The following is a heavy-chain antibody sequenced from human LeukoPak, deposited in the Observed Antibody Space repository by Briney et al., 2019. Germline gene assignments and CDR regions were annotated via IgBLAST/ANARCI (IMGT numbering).Heavy chain of an antibody. Sequence: SETLSLTCTVSGGSISSYYWSWIRQPPGKGLEWIGYIYYSGSTNYNPSLKSRVTISVDTSKNQFSLKLSSVTAADTAVYYCARDRNWNDGNGPYNWFDPWGQGTLVTVSS. CDR3: ARDRNWNDGNGPYNWFDP. V-gene: IGHV4-59*01. D-gene: IGHD1-20*01. CDR1: GGSISSYY. CDR2: IYYSGST. J-gene: IGHJ5*02.